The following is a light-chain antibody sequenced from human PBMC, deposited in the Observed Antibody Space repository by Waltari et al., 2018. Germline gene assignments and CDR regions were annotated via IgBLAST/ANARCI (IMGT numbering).Light chain of an antibody. CDR1: SGHSNYA. CDR2: LESDGRH. Sequence: QLVLTQSPSASASLGASVKLTCPLSSGHSNYAIAWHQQQPEKGPRYLMKLESDGRHSKGDWIPDRFSGSSSGAERYLTISSLQSEDEADYYCQTWGTGFQVFGGGTKLTVL. J-gene: IGLJ2*01. CDR3: QTWGTGFQV. V-gene: IGLV4-69*01.